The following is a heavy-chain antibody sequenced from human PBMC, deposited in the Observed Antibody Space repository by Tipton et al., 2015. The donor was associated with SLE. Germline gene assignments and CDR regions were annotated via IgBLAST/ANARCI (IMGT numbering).Heavy chain of an antibody. CDR1: GASISDYY. CDR2: LYYSGST. V-gene: IGHV4-59*01. J-gene: IGHJ3*01. D-gene: IGHD5-24*01. CDR3: ARGIKYDGFIGAFGL. Sequence: GASISDYYWSWVRRPPGKGLEWIGYLYYSGSTDYNPSLKSRVTMSVDRSKNQFSLKLSSVTAADTALYYCARGIKYDGFIGAFGLWGQGTMVTVSS.